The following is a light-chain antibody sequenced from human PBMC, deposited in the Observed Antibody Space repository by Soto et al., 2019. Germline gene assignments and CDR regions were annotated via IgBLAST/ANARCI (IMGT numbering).Light chain of an antibody. CDR2: DTS. J-gene: IGKJ3*01. Sequence: EIVLTQSPATLSLSPGERATLSCRASQSVSSYLAWYQQKPGQAPRLLIYDTSKRATGIPARFSGSGSGTEFTLTISSLEPEDFAVYNCQQRTNWPRSFTCGPGTKVDIK. V-gene: IGKV3-11*01. CDR1: QSVSSY. CDR3: QQRTNWPRSFT.